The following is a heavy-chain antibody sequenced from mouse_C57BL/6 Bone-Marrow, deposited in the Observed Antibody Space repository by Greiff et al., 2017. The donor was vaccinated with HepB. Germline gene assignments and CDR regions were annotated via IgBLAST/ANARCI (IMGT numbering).Heavy chain of an antibody. J-gene: IGHJ4*01. V-gene: IGHV1-18*01. CDR3: ARWRGGNYPYYYAMDY. Sequence: EVKLVESGPELVKPGASVKIPCKASGYTFTDYNMDWVKQSHGKSLEWIGDINPNNGGTIYNQKFKGKATLTVDKSSSTAYMELRSLTSEDTAVYYCARWRGGNYPYYYAMDYWGQGTSVTVSS. CDR2: INPNNGGT. D-gene: IGHD2-1*01. CDR1: GYTFTDYN.